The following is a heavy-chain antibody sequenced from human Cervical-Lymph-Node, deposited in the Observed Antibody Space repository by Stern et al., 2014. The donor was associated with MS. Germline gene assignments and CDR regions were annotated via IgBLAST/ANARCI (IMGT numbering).Heavy chain of an antibody. J-gene: IGHJ4*02. CDR2: VHYSGST. D-gene: IGHD3-22*01. CDR1: GGSISGYF. CDR3: ARARDSSLSSLDY. V-gene: IGHV4-59*01. Sequence: QVQLGQSGPGLVKPSETLSLTCTVSGGSISGYFWSWIRQPPGKGLEWIGYVHYSGSTNHNPSLKSRVTISLDTSKNQFSLKLSSVTAADTAVYYCARARDSSLSSLDYWGQGTLVTVSS.